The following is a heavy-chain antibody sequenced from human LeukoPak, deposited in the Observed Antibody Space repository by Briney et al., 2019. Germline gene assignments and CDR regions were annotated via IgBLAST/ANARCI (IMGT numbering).Heavy chain of an antibody. V-gene: IGHV4-59*01. CDR2: IYYSGST. CDR3: AGGRTDIVVVPATLRNYYFDY. D-gene: IGHD2-2*01. J-gene: IGHJ4*02. Sequence: PSETLSLTCTVSGGSISSNYCSWIRQPPGKGLEWIGYIYYSGSTNYNPSLKSRVTISVDTSKNQFSLKLSSVTAADTAVYYCAGGRTDIVVVPATLRNYYFDYWGQGTLVTVSS. CDR1: GGSISSNY.